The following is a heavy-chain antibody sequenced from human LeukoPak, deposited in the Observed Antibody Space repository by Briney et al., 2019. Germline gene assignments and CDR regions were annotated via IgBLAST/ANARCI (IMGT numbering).Heavy chain of an antibody. CDR1: GGSISSSTYY. V-gene: IGHV4-39*07. CDR3: ARADDSSPPLLLDY. Sequence: SETLSLTCIVSGGSISSSTYYWGWIRQPPGRGLDWIGSIYYSGRTFYNPSLKSRVTISVDTSKNQFSLKLSSVTAADTAVYYCARADDSSPPLLLDYWGQGTLVTVSS. J-gene: IGHJ4*02. D-gene: IGHD3-22*01. CDR2: IYYSGRT.